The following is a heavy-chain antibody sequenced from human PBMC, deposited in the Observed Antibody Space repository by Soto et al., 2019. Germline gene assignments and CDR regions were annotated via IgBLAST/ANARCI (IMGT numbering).Heavy chain of an antibody. CDR1: GASFSHFY. CDR3: PASYYGILTGHFAFEI. CDR2: IYDSGST. V-gene: IGHV4-59*01. D-gene: IGHD3-9*01. Sequence: QVQLQESGPRLVKPSETLSLTCTVSGASFSHFYWSWIRQPPGKGLEWLGYIYDSGSTNYNPSLKSRVTMSVDPSKTQFSLDLGSVTAADTAVYFCPASYYGILTGHFAFEIWGHGTIVTVSS. J-gene: IGHJ3*02.